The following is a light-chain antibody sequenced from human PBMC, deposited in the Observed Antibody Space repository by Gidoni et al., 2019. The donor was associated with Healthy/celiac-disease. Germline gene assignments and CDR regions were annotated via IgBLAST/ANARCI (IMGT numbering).Light chain of an antibody. CDR2: AAS. CDR3: QQYYSYPQT. V-gene: IGKV1-8*01. Sequence: AIRITQSPSSLSASTGDRVTITCRASQGISTYLALYQQKPRKAPKLLIYAASTLQSGVPSRFSGSGSGTDFTLTISCLQSEDFATYYCQQYYSYPQTFGQGTKVEIK. J-gene: IGKJ1*01. CDR1: QGISTY.